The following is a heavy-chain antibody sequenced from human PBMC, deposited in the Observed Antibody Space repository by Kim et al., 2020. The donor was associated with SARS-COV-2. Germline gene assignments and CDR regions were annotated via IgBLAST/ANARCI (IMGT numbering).Heavy chain of an antibody. V-gene: IGHV4-59*01. CDR3: ARAGYSGMMLYYYYYGMDV. J-gene: IGHJ6*02. CDR2: IYYSGST. CDR1: GGSISSYY. D-gene: IGHD5-18*01. Sequence: SETLSLTCTVSGGSISSYYWSWIRQPPGKGLEWIGYIYYSGSTNYNPSLKSRVTISVDTSKNQFSLKLSSVTAADTAVYYCARAGYSGMMLYYYYYGMDVWGQGTTVTVSS.